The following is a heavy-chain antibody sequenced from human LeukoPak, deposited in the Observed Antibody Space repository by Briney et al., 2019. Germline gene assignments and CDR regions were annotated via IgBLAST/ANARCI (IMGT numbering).Heavy chain of an antibody. J-gene: IGHJ4*02. Sequence: GGSLRLSCAASEFTVSSNYMSWVRQSPGKGLEWVSVMYSDGTTYYADSVKGRFTNSRDNSKNTVYLQMRSLRADDSAIFYCAKTPFYYGSGRLGYFDCWGQGTLVTVSS. CDR3: AKTPFYYGSGRLGYFDC. CDR1: EFTVSSNY. CDR2: MYSDGTT. V-gene: IGHV3-53*01. D-gene: IGHD3-10*01.